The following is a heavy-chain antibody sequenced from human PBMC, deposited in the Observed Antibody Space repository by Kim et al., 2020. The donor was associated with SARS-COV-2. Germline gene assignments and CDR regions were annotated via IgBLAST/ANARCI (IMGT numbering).Heavy chain of an antibody. Sequence: SETLSLTCTVSGGSVSSGSYYWSWIRQPPGKGLEWIGYIYYSGSTNYNPSLKSRVTISVDTSKNQFSLKLSSVTAADTAVYYCARDRGRSKIVVVPAANPRAFDIWGQGTMVTVSS. V-gene: IGHV4-61*01. J-gene: IGHJ3*02. CDR3: ARDRGRSKIVVVPAANPRAFDI. CDR2: IYYSGST. D-gene: IGHD2-2*01. CDR1: GGSVSSGSYY.